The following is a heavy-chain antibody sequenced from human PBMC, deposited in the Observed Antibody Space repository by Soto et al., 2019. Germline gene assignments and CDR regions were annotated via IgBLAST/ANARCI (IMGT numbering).Heavy chain of an antibody. CDR3: VREYYGSGVI. D-gene: IGHD3-10*01. CDR2: ISDGGHNT. Sequence: EAQLLESGGGIVQPGGSLTLSCAASGFTFASYTMSWVRQAPGKGLQWVSYISDGGHNTYYADSVKGRFTISRDDLKGTLYLQMNSLRAEDTVLYYCVREYYGSGVIWGQGTLVTVSS. CDR1: GFTFASYT. V-gene: IGHV3-23*01. J-gene: IGHJ4*02.